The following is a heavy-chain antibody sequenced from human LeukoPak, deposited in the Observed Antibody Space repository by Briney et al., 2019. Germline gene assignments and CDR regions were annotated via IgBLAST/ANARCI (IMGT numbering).Heavy chain of an antibody. V-gene: IGHV3-7*01. CDR1: GLAFSDYW. CDR3: ASTLPYCGGSICAL. CDR2: IKPDGGHQ. J-gene: IGHJ4*02. D-gene: IGHD2-15*01. Sequence: PGGPLRLFCAASGLAFSDYWMSWVRQAPGKGLEWVANIKPDGGHQNYVDSVKGRFTISRDNAKNSLYLQMNSLRAEDTAIYYCASTLPYCGGSICALGGQGTLVTVSS.